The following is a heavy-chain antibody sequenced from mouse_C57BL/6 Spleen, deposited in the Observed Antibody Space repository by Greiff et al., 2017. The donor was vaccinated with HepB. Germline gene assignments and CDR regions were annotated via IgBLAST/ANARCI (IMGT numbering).Heavy chain of an antibody. Sequence: VQLQQSVAELVRPGASVKLSCTASGFNIKNTYMHWVKQRPEQGLEWIGRIDPANGNTKYAPKFQGKATITADTSSNTAYLQLSSLTSEDTAIYYCARDTTVVATWDDFDDWGQGTTLTVSS. D-gene: IGHD1-1*01. J-gene: IGHJ2*01. V-gene: IGHV14-3*01. CDR1: GFNIKNTY. CDR3: ARDTTVVATWDDFDD. CDR2: IDPANGNT.